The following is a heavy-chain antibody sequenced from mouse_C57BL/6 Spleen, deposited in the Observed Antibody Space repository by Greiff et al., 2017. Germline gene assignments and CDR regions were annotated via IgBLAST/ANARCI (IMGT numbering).Heavy chain of an antibody. CDR1: GYSITSGYY. Sequence: EVQLQQSGPGLVKPSQSLSLTCSVTGYSITSGYYWNWIRQFPGNKLEWMGYISYDGSNNYNPSLKNRISITRDTSKNQFFLKLNSVTTEDTATYYCARGYGNYGSFYYFDYWGQGTTLTVSS. V-gene: IGHV3-6*01. CDR2: ISYDGSN. D-gene: IGHD2-1*01. J-gene: IGHJ2*01. CDR3: ARGYGNYGSFYYFDY.